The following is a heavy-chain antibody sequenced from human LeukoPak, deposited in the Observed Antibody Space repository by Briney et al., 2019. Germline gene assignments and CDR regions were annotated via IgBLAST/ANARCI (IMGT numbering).Heavy chain of an antibody. CDR3: ARDPGLRNGVDV. CDR2: IYSDGST. D-gene: IGHD2-21*01. CDR1: GVTFNNAY. V-gene: IGHV3-66*02. Sequence: GGSLRLSCAASGVTFNNAYMNWVRQAPGRGLEWVSVIYSDGSTYYADAVKGRFTISRDNSQNTLYLQMNGLPPEDTAVYYCARDPGLRNGVDVWGQGTTVTASS. J-gene: IGHJ6*02.